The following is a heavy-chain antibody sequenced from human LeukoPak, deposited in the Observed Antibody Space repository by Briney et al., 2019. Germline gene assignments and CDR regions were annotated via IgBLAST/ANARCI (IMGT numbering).Heavy chain of an antibody. CDR2: INPNIGGT. Sequence: ASVKVSCKASGYTFTVYYMHWERQAPGQGLEWMGWINPNIGGTKHAQTMQGRVTTTTDTPTSTAYMELSRLRSDDTAVYYCARGGPYCSGGSCYPVRYGMDVWGQGTTVTVSS. CDR1: GYTFTVYY. D-gene: IGHD2-15*01. J-gene: IGHJ6*02. CDR3: ARGGPYCSGGSCYPVRYGMDV. V-gene: IGHV1-2*02.